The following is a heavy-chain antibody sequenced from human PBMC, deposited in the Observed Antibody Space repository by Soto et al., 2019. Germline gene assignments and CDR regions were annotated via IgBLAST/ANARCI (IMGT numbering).Heavy chain of an antibody. CDR3: ARVIVVVPAAAHYYYYYGMDV. V-gene: IGHV4-34*01. J-gene: IGHJ6*02. CDR1: GGSFSGYH. CDR2: INHSGST. Sequence: ASETLSLTCAVYGGSFSGYHWSWIRQPPGKGLEWIGEINHSGSTNYNPSLKSRVTISVDTSKNQFSLKLSSVTAADTAVYYCARVIVVVPAAAHYYYYYGMDVWGQGTTVTVSS. D-gene: IGHD2-2*01.